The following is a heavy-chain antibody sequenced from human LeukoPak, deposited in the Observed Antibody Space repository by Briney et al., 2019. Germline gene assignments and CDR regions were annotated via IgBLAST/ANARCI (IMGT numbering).Heavy chain of an antibody. J-gene: IGHJ4*02. D-gene: IGHD6-13*01. CDR2: ISYDGSNK. CDR1: GFTFSSYA. V-gene: IGHV3-30*04. CDR3: AKDEQLLVRGNCDY. Sequence: GRSLGLSCAASGFTFSSYAMHWVRQAPGKGLEWVAVISYDGSNKYYADSVKGRFTISRDNSKNTLYLQMNSLRAEDTALYYCAKDEQLLVRGNCDYWGQGTLVTVSS.